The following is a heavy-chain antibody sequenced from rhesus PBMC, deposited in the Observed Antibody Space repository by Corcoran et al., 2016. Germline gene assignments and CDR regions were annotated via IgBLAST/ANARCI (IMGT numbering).Heavy chain of an antibody. CDR1: GYSISSGYD. Sequence: QVQLQESGPGVVKPPETLSLTCAVSGYSISSGYDWSWIRQPPGKGLEWFGSSYGSSGSTNYTPSLKNRVTISKDTSKNQFSLKLSSVTAADTAVYYCASSYGYFDYWGQGVLVTVSS. J-gene: IGHJ4*01. D-gene: IGHD3-9*01. V-gene: IGHV4-76*01. CDR2: SYGSSGST. CDR3: ASSYGYFDY.